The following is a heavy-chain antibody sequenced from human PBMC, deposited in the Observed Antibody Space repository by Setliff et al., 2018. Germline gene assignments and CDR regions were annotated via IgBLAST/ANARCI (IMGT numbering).Heavy chain of an antibody. D-gene: IGHD6-6*01. J-gene: IGHJ4*02. CDR2: IYTSGST. V-gene: IGHV4-4*07. CDR3: ARDRGIAARLFDY. CDR1: GGSISGYY. Sequence: SETLSLTCTVSGGSISGYYWNWIRQPAGKGLEWIGRIYTSGSTNYNPPLKSRVTMSVDTSKNQFSLKLSSVTAADTAVYYCARDRGIAARLFDYWGQGTLVTVSS.